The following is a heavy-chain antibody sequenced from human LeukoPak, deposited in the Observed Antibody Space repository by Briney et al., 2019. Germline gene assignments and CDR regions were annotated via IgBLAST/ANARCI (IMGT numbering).Heavy chain of an antibody. CDR3: ARDLEMELSWWNYCES. V-gene: IGHV4-59*01. CDR2: MHYSGDT. CDR1: GGSISSIF. Sequence: PSETLSLTCTVSGGSISSIFCCWVRQPPGKGLEWIGSMHYSGDTKYNPSLRSRVSLSIDTYKQQFSLSLSSVTAADTAVYCCARDLEMELSWWNYCESWGQGTLVTVSS. J-gene: IGHJ4*02. D-gene: IGHD4/OR15-4a*01.